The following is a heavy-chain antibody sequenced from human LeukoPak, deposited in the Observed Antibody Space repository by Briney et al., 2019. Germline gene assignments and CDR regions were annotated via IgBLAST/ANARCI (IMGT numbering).Heavy chain of an antibody. CDR1: GFTFSSYS. CDR3: ARRGYCSSTSCYDENFDY. Sequence: GGSLRLSCAASGFTFSSYSMNWVRQAPGKGLEWVSSISSSSSYIYYADSVKGRFTISRDNGKNSLYLQMNSLRAEDTAVYYCARRGYCSSTSCYDENFDYWGQGTLVTVSS. J-gene: IGHJ4*02. D-gene: IGHD2-2*01. V-gene: IGHV3-21*01. CDR2: ISSSSSYI.